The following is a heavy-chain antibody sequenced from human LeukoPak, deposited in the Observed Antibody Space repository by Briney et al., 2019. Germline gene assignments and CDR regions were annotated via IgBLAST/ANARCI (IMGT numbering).Heavy chain of an antibody. CDR3: ASLTIFGVVIIRY. J-gene: IGHJ4*02. V-gene: IGHV4-31*03. CDR2: IYYSGST. CDR1: GGSISSGGYY. Sequence: PSETLSLTCTVSGGSISSGGYYWSWIRQHPGKGLEWIGYIYYSGSTYYNPSLKSRVTISVDTSKNQFSLKLSSVTAADTAVYYCASLTIFGVVIIRYWGQGTLVTVSS. D-gene: IGHD3-3*01.